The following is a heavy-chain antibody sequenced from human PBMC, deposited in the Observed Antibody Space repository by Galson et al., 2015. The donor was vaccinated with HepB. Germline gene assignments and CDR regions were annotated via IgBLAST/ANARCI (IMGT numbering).Heavy chain of an antibody. CDR2: IIPILGIA. CDR1: GGTFSSYA. J-gene: IGHJ5*02. V-gene: IGHV1-69*10. CDR3: AREEGVYDYGDYVSRNWFDP. Sequence: SVKVSCKASGGTFSSYAISWVRQAPGQGLEWMGGIIPILGIANYAQKFQGRVTITADKSTSTAYMELSSLRSEDTAVYYCAREEGVYDYGDYVSRNWFDPWGQGTLVTVSS. D-gene: IGHD4-17*01.